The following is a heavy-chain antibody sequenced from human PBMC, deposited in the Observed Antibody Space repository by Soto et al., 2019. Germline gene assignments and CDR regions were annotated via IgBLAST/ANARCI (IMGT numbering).Heavy chain of an antibody. CDR1: GYTFTNYD. D-gene: IGHD3-16*01. CDR3: ARPWGDFDY. V-gene: IGHV1-8*01. CDR2: MNPNSGNT. Sequence: QVQLVQSGAEVKKPGASVKISCKTSGYTFTNYDINWVRQATGQGLEWMGWMNPNSGNTGHAQKFQGRVTMTRDTSIRTAYLELISLPSEDTAVYYCARPWGDFDYWGQGTLVTVSS. J-gene: IGHJ4*02.